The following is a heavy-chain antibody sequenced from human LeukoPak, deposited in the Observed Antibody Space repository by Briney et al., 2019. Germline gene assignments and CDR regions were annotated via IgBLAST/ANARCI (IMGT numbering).Heavy chain of an antibody. Sequence: SETLSLTCTVSGGSISSYYWSWIRQPPGKGLEWIGDIYYSGSTNYNPSLKSRLTISVDTSKKQFSLKLSSVTAADTAMYYCARQGGIAARQYYYGMDVWGQGTTVTVSS. CDR2: IYYSGST. V-gene: IGHV4-59*08. D-gene: IGHD6-6*01. CDR1: GGSISSYY. J-gene: IGHJ6*02. CDR3: ARQGGIAARQYYYGMDV.